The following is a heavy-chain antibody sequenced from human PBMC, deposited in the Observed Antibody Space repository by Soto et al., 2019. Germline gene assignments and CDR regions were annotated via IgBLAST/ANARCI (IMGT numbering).Heavy chain of an antibody. CDR1: GFTFSSYA. D-gene: IGHD1-1*01. CDR2: ISYDGSNK. V-gene: IGHV3-30-3*01. CDR3: ARPLNWNDVGKYYGMDV. Sequence: GGSLRLSCAASGFTFSSYAMHWVRQAPGKGLEWVAVISYDGSNKYYADSVKGRFTISRDNSKNTLYLQMNSLRAEDTAVYYCARPLNWNDVGKYYGMDVWGQGTTVTVSS. J-gene: IGHJ6*02.